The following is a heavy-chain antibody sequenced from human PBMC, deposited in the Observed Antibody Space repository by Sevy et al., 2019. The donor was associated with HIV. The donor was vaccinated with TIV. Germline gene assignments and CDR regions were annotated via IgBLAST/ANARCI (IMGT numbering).Heavy chain of an antibody. CDR3: ASDVDTPFVRSFDS. J-gene: IGHJ4*02. V-gene: IGHV3-48*02. CDR1: GLTFSSDS. Sequence: GGSLRLSCVVSGLTFSSDSMNWVRQPPGKGLEWLAYISSSSRTIYYADSVEGRFTISRDNDKKSVFLQMNNLRDEDSATYYCASDVDTPFVRSFDSWGQGTLVTVSS. CDR2: ISSSSRTI. D-gene: IGHD5-18*01.